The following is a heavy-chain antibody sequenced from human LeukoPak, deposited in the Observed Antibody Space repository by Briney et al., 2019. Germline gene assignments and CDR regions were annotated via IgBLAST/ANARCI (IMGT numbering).Heavy chain of an antibody. CDR2: INHSGST. V-gene: IGHV4-34*01. D-gene: IGHD2-2*01. J-gene: IGHJ4*02. CDR1: GGSFSGYY. Sequence: EPLSLTCAVYGGSFSGYYWSWIRQPPGKGLEWIGEINHSGSTNYNPSLKSRVTISVDTSKNQFSLKLSSVTAADTAVYYCARDIVVVPAARAFDYWGQGTLVTVSS. CDR3: ARDIVVVPAARAFDY.